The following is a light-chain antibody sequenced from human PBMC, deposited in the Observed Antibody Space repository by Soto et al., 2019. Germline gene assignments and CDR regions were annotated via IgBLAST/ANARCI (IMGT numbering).Light chain of an antibody. V-gene: IGKV1-39*01. CDR2: AAA. CDR1: QSISSY. Sequence: DIQMTQSPSSLSASVGDRVTITCRASQSISSYLNWYQQKPGKAPKLLIYAAASLQSVVPSRFSGSGSGTDFPLTISSLQPEDFATYYCQQSYSTPTFGQGTKLEIK. J-gene: IGKJ2*01. CDR3: QQSYSTPT.